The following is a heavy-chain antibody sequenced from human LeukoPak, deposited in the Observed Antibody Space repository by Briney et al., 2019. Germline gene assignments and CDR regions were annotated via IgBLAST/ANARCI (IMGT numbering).Heavy chain of an antibody. CDR1: GGTFSSYA. J-gene: IGHJ1*01. CDR2: IIPIFGTA. D-gene: IGHD2-2*01. CDR3: ARGDCSSTSCLAHFQH. Sequence: ASVKVSCKASGGTFSSYAISWVRQAPGQGLEWMGGIIPIFGTANYAQKFQGRVTITTDESTGTAYMELSSLRSEDTAVYYCARGDCSSTSCLAHFQHWGQGTLVTVSS. V-gene: IGHV1-69*05.